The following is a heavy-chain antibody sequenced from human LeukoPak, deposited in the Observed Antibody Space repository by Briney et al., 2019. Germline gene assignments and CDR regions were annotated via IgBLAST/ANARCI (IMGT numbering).Heavy chain of an antibody. CDR3: ARVYSGSTWYYFDY. CDR1: HYSISSPYC. V-gene: IGHV4-38-2*01. Sequence: SETLSLTCAVSHYSISSPYCWGWIRQPPGKGLEWIGSIYHTGRTNYNPSINTRVTMSLDMPKNHFSLNLNSVTAADTAVYHCARVYSGSTWYYFDYWGQGILVTVSS. J-gene: IGHJ4*02. CDR2: IYHTGRT. D-gene: IGHD5-12*01.